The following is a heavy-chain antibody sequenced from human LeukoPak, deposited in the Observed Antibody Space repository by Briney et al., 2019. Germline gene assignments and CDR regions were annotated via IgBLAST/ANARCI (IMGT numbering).Heavy chain of an antibody. CDR1: GFTFSSYA. D-gene: IGHD3-3*01. Sequence: PGRSLRLSCAASGFTFSSYAMHWVRQAPGKGPEWVAVISYDGSNKYYADSVKGRFTISRDNSKNTLYLQMNSLRAEDTAVYYCARPLKISLYDFWSGYYSGMDVWGQGTTVTVSS. J-gene: IGHJ6*02. CDR3: ARPLKISLYDFWSGYYSGMDV. V-gene: IGHV3-30-3*01. CDR2: ISYDGSNK.